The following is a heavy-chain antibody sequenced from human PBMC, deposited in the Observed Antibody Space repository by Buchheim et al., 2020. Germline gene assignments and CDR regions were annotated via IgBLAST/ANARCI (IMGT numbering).Heavy chain of an antibody. V-gene: IGHV3-48*02. D-gene: IGHD5-18*01. CDR3: ARDRRGNTYGVPAMDV. CDR1: GFTFSTYS. J-gene: IGHJ6*02. Sequence: EVQLVESGGGLVQPGGSLRLSCTASGFTFSTYSMNWVRQAPGKGLEWISYISSGSGTIYYADSVKGRFTISRDNAKNSLYLQVNILRDEDTAVYYCARDRRGNTYGVPAMDVWGQGST. CDR2: ISSGSGTI.